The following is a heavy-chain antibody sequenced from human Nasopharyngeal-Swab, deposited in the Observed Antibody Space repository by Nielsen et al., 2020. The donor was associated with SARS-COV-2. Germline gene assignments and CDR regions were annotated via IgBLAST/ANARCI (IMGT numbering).Heavy chain of an antibody. CDR2: IKQDASEM. J-gene: IGHJ4*02. CDR1: GFTFSNYW. V-gene: IGHV3-7*01. Sequence: GGSLRLSCAASGFTFSNYWMHWVRQAPGKGLEWVANIKQDASEMYYVDSVKGRFTISRDNAKNSLYLQMNSLRAEDTAVYFCARGRPLGGYYFGYFDYWGQGTLVTVSS. D-gene: IGHD3-3*01. CDR3: ARGRPLGGYYFGYFDY.